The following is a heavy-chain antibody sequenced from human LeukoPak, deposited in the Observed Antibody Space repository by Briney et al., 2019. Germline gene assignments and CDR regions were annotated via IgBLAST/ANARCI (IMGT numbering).Heavy chain of an antibody. CDR1: GFSFSRYW. Sequence: GGSLRLSCSASGFSFSRYWMSWVRQAPGKGLEWVANIKQDGSQKFDVASVKGRFTISRDNAKNSLYLQMKSLRAEDTAVYYCVRGDYYDSGTSFIDAFDIWGQGTRVTVSS. D-gene: IGHD3-10*01. CDR2: IKQDGSQK. CDR3: VRGDYYDSGTSFIDAFDI. V-gene: IGHV3-7*01. J-gene: IGHJ3*02.